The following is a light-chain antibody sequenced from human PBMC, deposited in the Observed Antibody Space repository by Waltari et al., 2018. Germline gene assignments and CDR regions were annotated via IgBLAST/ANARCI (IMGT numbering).Light chain of an antibody. CDR2: ATS. V-gene: IGKV1-16*01. CDR3: QQGHSFPLT. CDR1: QAITDF. Sequence: DIQMTQSPSSLSASVGYRVTITCRASQAITDFLTWFQQKPGKAPRSLIYATSSLRSGVPSRFSGSGSETDFTFTISSPQPEDFSTYYCQQGHSFPLTFGGGTKIDMK. J-gene: IGKJ4*01.